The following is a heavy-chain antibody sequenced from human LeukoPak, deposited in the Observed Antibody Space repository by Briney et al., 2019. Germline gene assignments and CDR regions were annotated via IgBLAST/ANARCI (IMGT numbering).Heavy chain of an antibody. CDR1: GFTFNDA. J-gene: IGHJ4*02. CDR3: ARDRAVGYYDSGGHVIFDY. D-gene: IGHD3-22*01. V-gene: IGHV3-23*01. CDR2: ISGTDDST. Sequence: GGSLRLSCAASGFTFNDAWMNWVRQTPGKGLEWVSTISGTDDSTYYADSVKGRFTISRDNSKNTLYLQMDSLRAEDTAVYHCARDRAVGYYDSGGHVIFDYWGQGTLVTVSP.